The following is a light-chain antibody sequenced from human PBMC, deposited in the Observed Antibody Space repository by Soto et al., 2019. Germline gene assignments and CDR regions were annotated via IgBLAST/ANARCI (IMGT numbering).Light chain of an antibody. V-gene: IGKV3-15*01. Sequence: EIVMTQSPATLSVSPGERATLSCRASQSVSSNLAWYQQKPGQAPSLIIYGASTRATGIPARFSGSGSGTEFTLTISSLQSEDFAVYYCQQYNNWPGTFGQGTK. CDR3: QQYNNWPGT. CDR2: GAS. CDR1: QSVSSN. J-gene: IGKJ1*01.